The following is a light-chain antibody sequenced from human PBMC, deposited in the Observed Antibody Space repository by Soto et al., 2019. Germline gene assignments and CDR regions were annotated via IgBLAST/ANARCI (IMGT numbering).Light chain of an antibody. CDR3: QQYDNFPRAFN. V-gene: IGKV1-33*01. Sequence: DFDMTGSRSSLSASGGDRVPIACQAIQSISNYSHWYQQKPENAPTRLLYDAATPETGGPSRCSGSGSGTDFNFTISSRQPEEIATYYCQQYDNFPRAFNFGQGTRLEIK. CDR2: DAA. CDR1: QSISNY. J-gene: IGKJ5*01.